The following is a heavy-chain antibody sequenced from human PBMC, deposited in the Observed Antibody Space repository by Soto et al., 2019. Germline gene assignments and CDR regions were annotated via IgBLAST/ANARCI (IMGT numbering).Heavy chain of an antibody. CDR2: INHSGST. CDR3: ARGGGYSGYRGDY. Sequence: LSLTCAVYGGSFSGYYWSWIRQPPGKGLEWIGEINHSGSTNYNPSLKSRVTISVDTSKNQFSLKLSSVTAADTAVYYCARGGGYSGYRGDYWGQGTLVTAPQ. J-gene: IGHJ4*02. D-gene: IGHD5-12*01. V-gene: IGHV4-34*01. CDR1: GGSFSGYY.